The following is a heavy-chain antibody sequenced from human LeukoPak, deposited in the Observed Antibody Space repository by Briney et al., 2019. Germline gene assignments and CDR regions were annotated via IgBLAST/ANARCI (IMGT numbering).Heavy chain of an antibody. V-gene: IGHV3-23*01. CDR2: ISGSGGGT. D-gene: IGHD3-10*01. CDR3: AKRGVVIRVILVGFHKEAYYFDS. Sequence: GGSLRLSCAVSGITLSNYAMSWVRQAPGKGLEWVAGISGSGGGTNYADSVKGRFTISRDNPKNTLFLQMNNLSADDTAVYFCAKRGVVIRVILVGFHKEAYYFDSWGQGALVAVSS. CDR1: GITLSNYA. J-gene: IGHJ4*02.